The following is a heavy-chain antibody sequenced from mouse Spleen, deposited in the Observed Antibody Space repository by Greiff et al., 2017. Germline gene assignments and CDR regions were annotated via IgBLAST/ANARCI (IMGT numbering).Heavy chain of an antibody. CDR3: ARWSYAMDY. Sequence: VQLQQSGAELVKPGASVKLSCTASGFNIKDYYMHWVKQRTEQGLEWIGRIDPEDGENKYAPKFQGKATLTADTSSNTAYMQLSSLTYEDSAVYYCARWSYAMDYWGQGTSGTVSS. CDR1: GFNIKDYY. V-gene: IGHV14-2*01. J-gene: IGHJ4*01. CDR2: IDPEDGEN.